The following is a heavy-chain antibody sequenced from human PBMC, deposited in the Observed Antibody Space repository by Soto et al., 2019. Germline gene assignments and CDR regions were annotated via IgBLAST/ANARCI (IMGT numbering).Heavy chain of an antibody. V-gene: IGHV3-30-3*01. CDR2: ISYDGSNK. D-gene: IGHD2-2*01. J-gene: IGHJ4*02. CDR3: ARPKEVRYYQMIRENVFGQQDY. CDR1: GFTFGSYS. Sequence: VVSLILSCSASGFTFGSYSMQWFRQAPGKGLEWVGVISYDGSNKYYADSVKGRFTISRYNSKNTLYLQMNSLRAEDTAVYYCARPKEVRYYQMIRENVFGQQDYWGQGTMVTVSS.